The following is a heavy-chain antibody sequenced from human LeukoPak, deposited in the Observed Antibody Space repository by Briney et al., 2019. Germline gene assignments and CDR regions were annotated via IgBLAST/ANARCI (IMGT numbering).Heavy chain of an antibody. CDR1: GFTFDDYA. J-gene: IGHJ3*02. CDR2: ISWNSGSI. Sequence: GGSLRLSCAASGFTFDDYAMHWVRQAPGKGLEWVSGISWNSGSIGYADSVKGRFTISRDNAKNSLYLQMNSLRAEDTALYYCAKDNSDHILTSVWGAFDIWGQGTMVTVSS. D-gene: IGHD3-9*01. V-gene: IGHV3-9*01. CDR3: AKDNSDHILTSVWGAFDI.